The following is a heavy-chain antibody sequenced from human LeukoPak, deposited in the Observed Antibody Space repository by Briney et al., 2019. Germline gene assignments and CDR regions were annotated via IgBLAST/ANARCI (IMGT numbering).Heavy chain of an antibody. V-gene: IGHV3-33*01. Sequence: PGRSLRLSCAASGFTFSSYGMHWVRQAPGKGLEWVALIYYDGSNKFYADSVKGRFTISRDNSNNMLYLQMNSLRAEDTALSFCTRGRQMGDYWGQGSLVTVSS. CDR2: IYYDGSNK. CDR1: GFTFSSYG. J-gene: IGHJ4*02. D-gene: IGHD5-24*01. CDR3: TRGRQMGDY.